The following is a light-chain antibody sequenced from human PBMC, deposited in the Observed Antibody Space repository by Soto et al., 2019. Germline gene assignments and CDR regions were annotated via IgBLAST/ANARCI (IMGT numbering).Light chain of an antibody. CDR2: EVT. Sequence: QAALAQPASVSGSPGQSITISCSGTSSDVGAYNFVSWYQVHPGRAPKRLISEVTVRPSGVSHRFSGSKSGNSASLTISGLQAEDEADYYCTSYTTTNTPYVFGSGTKV. J-gene: IGLJ1*01. CDR1: SSDVGAYNF. CDR3: TSYTTTNTPYV. V-gene: IGLV2-14*01.